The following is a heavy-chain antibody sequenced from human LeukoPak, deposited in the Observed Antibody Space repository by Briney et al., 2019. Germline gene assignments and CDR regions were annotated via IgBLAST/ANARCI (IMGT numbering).Heavy chain of an antibody. CDR3: ARGHVVTTLDY. V-gene: IGHV1-2*02. J-gene: IGHJ4*02. Sequence: ASVKVSCKASGYTFTDYYMHWVRQAPGQGLEWMGWINPNSGGTNYAQEFQGRVSMTGDTSISTAYMEVSRLRSDDTAVYYCARGHVVTTLDYWGQGTLVTVSS. CDR1: GYTFTDYY. CDR2: INPNSGGT. D-gene: IGHD4-17*01.